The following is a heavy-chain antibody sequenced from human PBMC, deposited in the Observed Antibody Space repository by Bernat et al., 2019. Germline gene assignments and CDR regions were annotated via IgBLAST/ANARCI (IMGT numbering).Heavy chain of an antibody. CDR3: AKWTPAGRDY. CDR2: ISYDGSNK. V-gene: IGHV3-30*18. J-gene: IGHJ4*02. D-gene: IGHD3/OR15-3a*01. CDR1: GFTFSSYG. Sequence: QVQLVESGGGVVHPGRSLRLSCAASGFTFSSYGMHLVRQAPGKGLEWVAVISYDGSNKYYADSVKGRFTISRDNSKNTLYLQMNSRRAEDTAVYYCAKWTPAGRDYWGQGTLVTVSS.